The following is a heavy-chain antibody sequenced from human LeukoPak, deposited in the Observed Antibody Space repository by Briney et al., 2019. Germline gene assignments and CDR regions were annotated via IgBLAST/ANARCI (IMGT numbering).Heavy chain of an antibody. V-gene: IGHV4-34*01. CDR3: ARESTTVSGTFDY. Sequence: SETLSHTCAVYGGSFSGYYWSWIRQPPGKGLEWIGEINHSGSTNYNPSFKSRVTISVDTSKNQFSLKLSSVTAADTAMYYCARESTTVSGTFDYWGQGTLVTVSS. CDR2: INHSGST. D-gene: IGHD6-19*01. J-gene: IGHJ4*02. CDR1: GGSFSGYY.